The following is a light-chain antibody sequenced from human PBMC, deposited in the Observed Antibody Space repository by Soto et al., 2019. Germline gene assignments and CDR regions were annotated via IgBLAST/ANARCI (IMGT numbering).Light chain of an antibody. J-gene: IGKJ4*01. CDR1: QTVRNNY. CDR2: DAS. Sequence: EFVLTQSPGTLSLSPGERATLSCRASQTVRNNYLAWYQQKPGQAPRLLIYDASSRATGIPDRFSGSGSGTEFTLTISSLQSEDFAVYYCQHYNNWPLTFGGGTKVDIK. V-gene: IGKV3-20*01. CDR3: QHYNNWPLT.